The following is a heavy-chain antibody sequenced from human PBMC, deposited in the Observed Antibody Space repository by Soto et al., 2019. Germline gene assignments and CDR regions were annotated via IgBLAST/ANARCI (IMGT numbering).Heavy chain of an antibody. Sequence: QVQLQESGPGLVKPSQTLSLPCTVSGGSISSGGYYCSWFRQHPVKGLEWIGYIYYSGSTNYNPSLKSRVTISVDTSKNQFSLKLSSVTAADTAVYYCARAPGIAAAATWFDPWGQGTLVTVSS. V-gene: IGHV4-31*03. D-gene: IGHD6-13*01. J-gene: IGHJ5*02. CDR1: GGSISSGGYY. CDR3: ARAPGIAAAATWFDP. CDR2: IYYSGST.